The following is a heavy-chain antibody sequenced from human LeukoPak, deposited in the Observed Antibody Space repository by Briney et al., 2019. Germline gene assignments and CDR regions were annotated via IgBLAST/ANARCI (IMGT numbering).Heavy chain of an antibody. Sequence: GASVKVSCKASGGTFSSYAISWVRQAPGQGLEWMGGIIPIFGTANYAQKFQGRVTITAGESTSTAYMELSSLRSEDTAVYYCAGVLARRFANWGQGTLVTVSS. CDR3: AGVLARRFAN. J-gene: IGHJ4*02. V-gene: IGHV1-69*13. CDR1: GGTFSSYA. D-gene: IGHD3-16*01. CDR2: IIPIFGTA.